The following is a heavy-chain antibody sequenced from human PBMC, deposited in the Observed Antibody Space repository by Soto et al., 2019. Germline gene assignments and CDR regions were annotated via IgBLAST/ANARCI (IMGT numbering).Heavy chain of an antibody. CDR1: GYSISSGFY. Sequence: SETLSLTCSVSGYSISSGFYWDWIRQPPGKGLEWIGSIYYRGNTYYNPSHNGRITISLDTSKNQFSLRLTSVTAADTAVYYCARHIGSGDNYWGQGTLVTVSS. J-gene: IGHJ4*02. V-gene: IGHV4-38-2*02. D-gene: IGHD4-17*01. CDR2: IYYRGNT. CDR3: ARHIGSGDNY.